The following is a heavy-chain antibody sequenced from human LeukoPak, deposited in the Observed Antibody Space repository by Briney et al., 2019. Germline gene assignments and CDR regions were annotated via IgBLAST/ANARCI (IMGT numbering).Heavy chain of an antibody. CDR3: ASLLVVGNWFDS. Sequence: SQTLSLTCTVSGGSINSGNYYWSWIRQPAGKGLEWIGRVHPSGITHYNPSLKSRVTISADTSKNQFSLKLTSVTAADTAVYYCASLLVVGNWFDSWGQGTPVTVSS. J-gene: IGHJ5*01. D-gene: IGHD6-6*01. V-gene: IGHV4-61*02. CDR1: GGSINSGNYY. CDR2: VHPSGIT.